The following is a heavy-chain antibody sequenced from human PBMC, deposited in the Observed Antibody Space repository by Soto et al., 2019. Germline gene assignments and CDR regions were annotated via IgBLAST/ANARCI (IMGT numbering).Heavy chain of an antibody. D-gene: IGHD6-13*01. CDR3: ARSSLSSYRHPGIAAAGTLSWFDP. CDR1: GGSVSSGSYY. J-gene: IGHJ5*02. Sequence: NPSETLSLTCTVSGGSVSSGSYYWSWIRQPPGKGLEWIGYIYYSGSTNYNPSLKSRVTISVDTSKNQFSLKLSSVTAADTAVYYCARSSLSSYRHPGIAAAGTLSWFDPWGQGTLVTVSS. CDR2: IYYSGST. V-gene: IGHV4-61*01.